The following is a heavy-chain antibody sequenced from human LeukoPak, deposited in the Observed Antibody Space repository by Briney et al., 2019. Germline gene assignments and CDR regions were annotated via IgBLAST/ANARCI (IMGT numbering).Heavy chain of an antibody. CDR2: ISTAGDT. CDR1: GFTFSSYD. CDR3: ARVGWFGELGY. V-gene: IGHV3-13*01. Sequence: GGSLRLSCAASGFTFSSYDMHWVRQATGKGLEWVSGISTAGDTYYPGSVKGRFTISRENAKNSLYLQMNSLRAGDTAVYYCARVGWFGELGYWGQGTLVTVSS. D-gene: IGHD3-10*01. J-gene: IGHJ4*02.